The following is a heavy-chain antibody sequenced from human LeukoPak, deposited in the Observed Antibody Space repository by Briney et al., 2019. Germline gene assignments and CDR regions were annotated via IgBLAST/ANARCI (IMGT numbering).Heavy chain of an antibody. J-gene: IGHJ6*04. Sequence: PSETLSLTCTVSGVSISSYYWSWLRQPPGKGLEWLGYIYYSGSTNYNPSLKSRVTISVDTSKNQFSLKLSSVTAADTAVYYCAAYNWNDFYCYGMDVWGKGTTVTVSS. D-gene: IGHD1-1*01. CDR3: AAYNWNDFYCYGMDV. CDR1: GVSISSYY. CDR2: IYYSGST. V-gene: IGHV4-59*01.